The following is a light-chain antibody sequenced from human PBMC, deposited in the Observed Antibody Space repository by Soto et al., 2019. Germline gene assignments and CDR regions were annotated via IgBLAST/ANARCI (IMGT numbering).Light chain of an antibody. CDR3: QQYNNWPPMA. CDR2: GAS. Sequence: EIVMTQSPATLSVSPGERATLSCRASQSVSSNLAWYQQKPGQAPRLLIYGASTRAPGIPARFSGSGSGTESTLTLSSLQSEDFAVYYCQQYNNWPPMAFGQGTKVEIK. CDR1: QSVSSN. J-gene: IGKJ1*01. V-gene: IGKV3-15*01.